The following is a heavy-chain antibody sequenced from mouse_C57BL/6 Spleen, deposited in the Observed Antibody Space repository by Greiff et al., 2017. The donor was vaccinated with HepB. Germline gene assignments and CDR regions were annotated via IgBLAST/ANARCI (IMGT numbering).Heavy chain of an antibody. J-gene: IGHJ2*01. V-gene: IGHV1-64*01. CDR1: GYTFTSYW. D-gene: IGHD3-2*02. CDR3: ARRRGGDSSGYYFDY. CDR2: IHPNSGST. Sequence: QVQLQQPGAELVKPGASVKLSCKASGYTFTSYWMHWVKQRPGQGLEWIGMIHPNSGSTNYNEKFKSKATLTVDKSSSTAYMQLSSLTSEDSAVYYCARRRGGDSSGYYFDYWGQGTTLTVSS.